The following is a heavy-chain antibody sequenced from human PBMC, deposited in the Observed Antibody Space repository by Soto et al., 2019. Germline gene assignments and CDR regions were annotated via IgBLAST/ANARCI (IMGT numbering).Heavy chain of an antibody. CDR1: GGSISSGGYY. J-gene: IGHJ4*02. V-gene: IGHV4-31*03. CDR3: ARGLRIGYSYAN. D-gene: IGHD5-18*01. Sequence: SETLSLTCTVSGGSISSGGYYWSWIRQHPGKGLEWIGYIYHSGSTNYNPSLKSRVTISVDKSKNQFSLKLSSVTAADTAVYYCARGLRIGYSYANWGQGTLVTVSS. CDR2: IYHSGST.